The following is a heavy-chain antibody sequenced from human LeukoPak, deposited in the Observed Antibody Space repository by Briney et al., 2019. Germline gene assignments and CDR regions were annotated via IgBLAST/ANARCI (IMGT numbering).Heavy chain of an antibody. Sequence: GGSLRLSCAASGFTFSNAWMNWVRQAPGKGLEWVGRIKSKTDGGTTDYAAPVKGRFTISRDDSKNTLYLQTNSLKTEDTAVYYCTSQYYYDSSGYYVGIYFDYWGQGTLVTVSS. D-gene: IGHD3-22*01. V-gene: IGHV3-15*07. CDR2: IKSKTDGGTT. CDR1: GFTFSNAW. J-gene: IGHJ4*02. CDR3: TSQYYYDSSGYYVGIYFDY.